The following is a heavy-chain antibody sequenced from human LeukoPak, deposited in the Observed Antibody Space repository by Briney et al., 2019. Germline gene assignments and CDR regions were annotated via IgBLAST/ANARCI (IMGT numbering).Heavy chain of an antibody. J-gene: IGHJ6*03. D-gene: IGHD6-6*01. CDR1: GGSISSYY. Sequence: PSETLSLTCTVSGGSISSYYWTWIRQPAGKGLEWIGRIYTSGSTNYNPSLKSRVTMSVDTSKNQFSLKLSSVTAADTAVYYCAREEGSSIPTNYYYYMDVWGKGTTVTVSS. CDR3: AREEGSSIPTNYYYYMDV. V-gene: IGHV4-4*07. CDR2: IYTSGST.